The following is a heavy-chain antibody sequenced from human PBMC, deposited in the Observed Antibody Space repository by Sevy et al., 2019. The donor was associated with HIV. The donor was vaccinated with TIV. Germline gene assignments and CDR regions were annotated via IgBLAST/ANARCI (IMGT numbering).Heavy chain of an antibody. J-gene: IGHJ6*02. CDR1: DVSISTHS. V-gene: IGHV4-59*11. CDR3: ARDMDNFYGMDV. CDR2: IYYNGNA. D-gene: IGHD3-10*01. Sequence: SETLSLTCTVSDVSISTHSWSWIRQPPGKGLGYIGYIYYNGNANYNPSFQSRVTISEDTSMNQLSLKLTSVTAADTDVYYCARDMDNFYGMDVWGQGTTVTVSS.